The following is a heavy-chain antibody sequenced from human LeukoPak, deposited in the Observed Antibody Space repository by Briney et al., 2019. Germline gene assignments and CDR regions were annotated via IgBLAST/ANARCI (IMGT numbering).Heavy chain of an antibody. CDR1: GFTFSNYA. Sequence: GGSLRLSCAASGFTFSNYAMHWVRQPPGKGLEWVSGISWNSGSIDYADSVKGRFTISRDNAKNSLYLQMNSLRVEDTAFYYCAKDNRRHYTSGPNPDSLHWGQGALVTVSS. D-gene: IGHD6-19*01. CDR3: AKDNRRHYTSGPNPDSLH. V-gene: IGHV3-9*01. CDR2: ISWNSGSI. J-gene: IGHJ4*02.